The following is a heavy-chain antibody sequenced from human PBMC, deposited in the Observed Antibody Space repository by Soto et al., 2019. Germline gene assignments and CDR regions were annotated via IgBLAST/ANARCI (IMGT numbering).Heavy chain of an antibody. Sequence: SETLSLTCAVYGGSFSGYYWGWIRQPPGKXLEWIGEINHSGSTNYNPSLKSRVTISVDTSKNQFSLKLSSVTAADTAVYYCARGRGGRAVRGVTKKTVDYWGQGTLVTVSS. CDR3: ARGRGGRAVRGVTKKTVDY. CDR2: INHSGST. D-gene: IGHD3-10*01. CDR1: GGSFSGYY. J-gene: IGHJ4*02. V-gene: IGHV4-34*01.